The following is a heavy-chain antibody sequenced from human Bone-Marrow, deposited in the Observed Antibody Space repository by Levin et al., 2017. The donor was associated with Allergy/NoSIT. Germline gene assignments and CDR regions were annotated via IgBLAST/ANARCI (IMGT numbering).Heavy chain of an antibody. CDR3: AREMEGGNYRAGFDP. D-gene: IGHD1-26*01. V-gene: IGHV1-69*13. J-gene: IGHJ5*02. CDR1: GGTFSSFP. Sequence: SVKVSCKTSGGTFSSFPISWVRQAPGQGLKWVGGIIPIFNIANYAQKLQGRVTITADESTSAVYMELSSLRSDDTAVYFCAREMEGGNYRAGFDPWGQGTLVTVSS. CDR2: IIPIFNIA.